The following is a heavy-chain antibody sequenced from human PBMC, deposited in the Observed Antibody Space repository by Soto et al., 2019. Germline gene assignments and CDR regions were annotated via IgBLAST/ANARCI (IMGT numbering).Heavy chain of an antibody. CDR1: GFSLSTSGVG. Sequence: QITLKESGPTLVKPTQTLTLTCTFSGFSLSTSGVGVGWIRQPPGKALEWLALIYWDDDKRYSPSLKSRLTITQDTHKNQVVLTMTNMDPVDTATYYCARSTYYDILTGENYWGQGTLVTVSS. CDR2: IYWDDDK. J-gene: IGHJ4*02. D-gene: IGHD3-9*01. V-gene: IGHV2-5*02. CDR3: ARSTYYDILTGENY.